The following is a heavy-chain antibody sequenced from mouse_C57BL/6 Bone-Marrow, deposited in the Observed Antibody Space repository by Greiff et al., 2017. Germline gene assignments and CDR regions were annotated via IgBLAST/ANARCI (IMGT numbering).Heavy chain of an antibody. J-gene: IGHJ3*01. V-gene: IGHV1-81*01. CDR2: IYPRSGNT. Sequence: QVHVKQSGAELARPGASVKLSCKASGYTFTSYGISWVKQRTGQGLEWIGEIYPRSGNTYYNEKFKGKATLTADKSSSTAYMERRSLTSEDSAVYFCAREGLGGFAYWGQGTLVTVSA. CDR3: AREGLGGFAY. CDR1: GYTFTSYG. D-gene: IGHD3-1*01.